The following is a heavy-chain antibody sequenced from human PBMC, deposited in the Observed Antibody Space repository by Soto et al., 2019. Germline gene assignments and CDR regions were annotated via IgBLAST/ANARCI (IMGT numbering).Heavy chain of an antibody. CDR2: ISGSGGST. D-gene: IGHD2-8*02. CDR3: AKDFWSEPEYFDY. Sequence: EVQLLESGGGLVQPGGSLGLSCAASGFTFSSYAMSWVRQAPGKGLEWVSAISGSGGSTYYADSVKGRFTISRDNSKNTLYLQMNSLRAEDTAVYYCAKDFWSEPEYFDYWGQGTLVTVSS. V-gene: IGHV3-23*01. CDR1: GFTFSSYA. J-gene: IGHJ4*02.